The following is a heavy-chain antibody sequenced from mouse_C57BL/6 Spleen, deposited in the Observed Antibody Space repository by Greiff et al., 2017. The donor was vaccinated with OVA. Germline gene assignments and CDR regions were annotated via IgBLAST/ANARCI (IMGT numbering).Heavy chain of an antibody. Sequence: QVQLQQPGTELVKPGASVKLSCKASGYTFTSYWMNWVKQRPGKGLEWIGNINPSNGGTNYNEKFKSKATLTVDKSSSTAYMQLSSLTSEDSAVYYCARLEVGYDYDGAMDYWGQGTSVTVSS. CDR3: ARLEVGYDYDGAMDY. J-gene: IGHJ4*01. D-gene: IGHD2-4*01. V-gene: IGHV1-53*01. CDR2: INPSNGGT. CDR1: GYTFTSYW.